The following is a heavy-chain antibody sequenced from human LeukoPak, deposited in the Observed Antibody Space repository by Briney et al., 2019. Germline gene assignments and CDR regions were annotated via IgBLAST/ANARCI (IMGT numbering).Heavy chain of an antibody. V-gene: IGHV4-59*01. CDR2: IYYSGST. Sequence: SETLSLTRTVSGGSISSYYWSWIRPPPGKGLEWIGYIYYSGSTNYNPSLRSRVTISVDTSKNQFSLKLRSVTAADTAVYYCARGGSGISNAFDIWGQGTMVTVSS. J-gene: IGHJ3*02. CDR3: ARGGSGISNAFDI. CDR1: GGSISSYY. D-gene: IGHD3-10*01.